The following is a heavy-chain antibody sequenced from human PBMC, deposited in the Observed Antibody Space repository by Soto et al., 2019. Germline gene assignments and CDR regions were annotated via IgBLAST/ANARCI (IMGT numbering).Heavy chain of an antibody. D-gene: IGHD3-10*01. CDR2: INTSGTT. J-gene: IGHJ4*02. V-gene: IGHV1-46*03. CDR3: AREAEEYSGSDH. Sequence: QVQLVQSGAEVKKPGASVRVSCKASGYTFTTYHIHWVRQAPGQGLEWMGVINTSGTTTYAQKFQGRVTMTRDTSTSTVYMELSSLRSDDTAVYYCAREAEEYSGSDHWGQGTLVTVSS. CDR1: GYTFTTYH.